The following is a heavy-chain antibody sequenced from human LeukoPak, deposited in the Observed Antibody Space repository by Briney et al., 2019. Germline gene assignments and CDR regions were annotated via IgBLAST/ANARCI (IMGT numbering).Heavy chain of an antibody. Sequence: GGSLRLSCAASGFTFSNAWMSWVRQAPGKGLEWVSRIKSKTDGGTTHYAAPVKGQFTISRDDSKDTLYLQMNSLKTEDTAVYYCSTDILETNWGGYWGQGTLVTVSS. V-gene: IGHV3-15*01. CDR1: GFTFSNAW. CDR3: STDILETNWGGY. CDR2: IKSKTDGGTT. J-gene: IGHJ4*02. D-gene: IGHD7-27*01.